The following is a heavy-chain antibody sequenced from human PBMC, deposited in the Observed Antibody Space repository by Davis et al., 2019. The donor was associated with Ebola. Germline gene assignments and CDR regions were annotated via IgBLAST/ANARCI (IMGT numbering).Heavy chain of an antibody. Sequence: GESLKISCTASGFNFSSYGMHWVRQAPGKGLEWVAVIWYDGRNQYYADSVKGRFTISRDNSKNTLYLQMNSLRAEDTAVYYCVRDTYYYYNTMDVWGKGTAVTVSS. CDR1: GFNFSSYG. V-gene: IGHV3-33*08. CDR2: IWYDGRNQ. J-gene: IGHJ6*04. CDR3: VRDTYYYYNTMDV.